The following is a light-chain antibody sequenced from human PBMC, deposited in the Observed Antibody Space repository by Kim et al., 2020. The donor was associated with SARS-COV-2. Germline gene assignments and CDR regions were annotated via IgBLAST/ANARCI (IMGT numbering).Light chain of an antibody. CDR3: NSRESGVNHVV. J-gene: IGLJ3*02. V-gene: IGLV3-19*01. CDR1: SIRSYY. CDR2: EKN. Sequence: AWGQTVRITCQGDSIRSYYASRYQQKPGQAPVIVIYEKNNRPSGIPDRFSGSSSGNTASLTITGAQAEDEADYYCNSRESGVNHVVFGGGTQLTVL.